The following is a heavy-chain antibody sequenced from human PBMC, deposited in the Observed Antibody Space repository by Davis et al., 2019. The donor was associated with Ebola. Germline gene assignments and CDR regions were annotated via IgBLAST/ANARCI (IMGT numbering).Heavy chain of an antibody. Sequence: SETLSLTCTVSGGSISGYYWSWIRQSPGKGLELIGYSYYTGSTNYNPSLKSRVAISIDTSNKQLSLRLTSVTAADTAIYYCARGPSDYDPTNSPWGQGTLVTVSS. V-gene: IGHV4-59*01. D-gene: IGHD3-22*01. J-gene: IGHJ5*02. CDR1: GGSISGYY. CDR3: ARGPSDYDPTNSP. CDR2: SYYTGST.